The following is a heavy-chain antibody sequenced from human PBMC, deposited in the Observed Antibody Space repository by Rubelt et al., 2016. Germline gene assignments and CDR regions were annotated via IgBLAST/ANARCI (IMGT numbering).Heavy chain of an antibody. CDR2: IGTAGDT. CDR1: EFIFSTYD. D-gene: IGHD4-23*01. J-gene: IGHJ6*02. V-gene: IGHV3-13*01. Sequence: GESLRLSCAASEFIFSTYDMHWVRQTPGKRLEWVSSIGTAGDTHYADSVKGRVTISRENAKNSLYFQMNTLSPGDTAVYYCARESFTVVDGVYYYYGMDVWGQGTTVTVSS. CDR3: ARESFTVVDGVYYYYGMDV.